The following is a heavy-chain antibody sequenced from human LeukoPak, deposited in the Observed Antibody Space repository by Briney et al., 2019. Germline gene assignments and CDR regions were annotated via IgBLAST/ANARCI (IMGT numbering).Heavy chain of an antibody. J-gene: IGHJ5*02. Sequence: GSLRLSCEASGFTFSSYAMHWVRQAPGKGLEWVAVISYDGNNKYYADSVKGRFTISRDNSKNTLYLRMNSLRAEDTAVYYCARERIAAVGTGWFDPWGQGTLVTVSS. CDR2: ISYDGNNK. D-gene: IGHD6-13*01. CDR1: GFTFSSYA. CDR3: ARERIAAVGTGWFDP. V-gene: IGHV3-30*04.